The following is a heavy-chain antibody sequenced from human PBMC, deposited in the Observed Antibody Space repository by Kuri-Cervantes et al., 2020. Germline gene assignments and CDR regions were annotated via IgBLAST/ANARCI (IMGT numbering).Heavy chain of an antibody. CDR3: AKDDYYYDSSGYYGD. Sequence: GESLKISCAASGFIFSNYGIHWVRQAPGKGLEWVAVISYDGSNKYYADSVKGRFTISRDNSKNTLYLQMNSLRAEDTAVYYCAKDDYYYDSSGYYGDWGQGTLVTVSS. D-gene: IGHD3-22*01. V-gene: IGHV3-30*18. J-gene: IGHJ4*02. CDR2: ISYDGSNK. CDR1: GFIFSNYG.